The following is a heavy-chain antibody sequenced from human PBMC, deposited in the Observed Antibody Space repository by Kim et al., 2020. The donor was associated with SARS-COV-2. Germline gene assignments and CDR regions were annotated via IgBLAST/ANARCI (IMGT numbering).Heavy chain of an antibody. D-gene: IGHD3-9*01. V-gene: IGHV4-34*01. Sequence: KSRVTISVDTSKNQFSLKLSSVTAADTAVYYCARGLKELSDYDILTGYYNWGQGTLVTVSS. J-gene: IGHJ4*02. CDR3: ARGLKELSDYDILTGYYN.